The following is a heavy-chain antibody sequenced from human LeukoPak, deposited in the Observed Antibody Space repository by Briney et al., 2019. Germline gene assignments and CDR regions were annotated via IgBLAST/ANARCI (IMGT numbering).Heavy chain of an antibody. J-gene: IGHJ5*02. V-gene: IGHV3-49*03. Sequence: GGSLRLSCTASGFTFGDYAMSWFRQAPGKGLEWVGFIRSKAYGATTEYAASVKGRFTISRDDSKSIAYLQLNSLKTEDTAVYYCTGDSSGYFLPNWFDPWGQGTLVTVSS. D-gene: IGHD3-22*01. CDR1: GFTFGDYA. CDR3: TGDSSGYFLPNWFDP. CDR2: IRSKAYGATT.